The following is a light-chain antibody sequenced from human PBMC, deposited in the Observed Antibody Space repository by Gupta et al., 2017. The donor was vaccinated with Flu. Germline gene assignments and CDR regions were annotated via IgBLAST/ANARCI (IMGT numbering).Light chain of an antibody. CDR3: SSYTSSSTPSV. V-gene: IGLV2-14*01. CDR2: EVS. Sequence: QSALTQPASVSGSPGQSITISCTGTSSDVGGYNYVSWYQQHPGKAPKLMIYEVSNRPSGVSNRFSGSKSGNTASLTISRLQAEDEADYYCSSYTSSSTPSVFGTGTKVTVL. CDR1: SSDVGGYNY. J-gene: IGLJ1*01.